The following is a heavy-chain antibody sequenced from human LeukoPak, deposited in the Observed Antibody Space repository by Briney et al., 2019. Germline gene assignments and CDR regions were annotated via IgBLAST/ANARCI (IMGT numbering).Heavy chain of an antibody. Sequence: PSETLSLTCAVYGGSFSGYYWSWIRQPPGKGLEWIGEINHSGSTNYNPSLKSRVTISVDTSKNQFSLKLSSVTAADTAVYYCASHWGPAAPFDYWGQGTLVTVSS. J-gene: IGHJ4*02. V-gene: IGHV4-34*01. CDR1: GGSFSGYY. CDR2: INHSGST. D-gene: IGHD2-2*01. CDR3: ASHWGPAAPFDY.